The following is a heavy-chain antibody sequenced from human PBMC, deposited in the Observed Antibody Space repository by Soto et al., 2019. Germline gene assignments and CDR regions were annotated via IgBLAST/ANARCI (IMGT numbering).Heavy chain of an antibody. Sequence: HVQLVQSGPEVKKPGSSLRVSCKASGGTFSSHVVSWVRQAPGQGREWMGGIIPIFETSNYAQKFQGRVSITADESTNTAYMELRSLSFEDTAIYYCARPLNCNNSDCYSANDAFNIWCQGTMVTVSS. D-gene: IGHD2-21*02. CDR3: ARPLNCNNSDCYSANDAFNI. V-gene: IGHV1-69*01. CDR2: IIPIFETS. J-gene: IGHJ3*02. CDR1: GGTFSSHV.